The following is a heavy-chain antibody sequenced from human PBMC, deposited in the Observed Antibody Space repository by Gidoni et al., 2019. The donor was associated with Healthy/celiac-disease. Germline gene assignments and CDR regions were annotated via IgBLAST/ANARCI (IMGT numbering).Heavy chain of an antibody. D-gene: IGHD6-13*01. CDR2: IWYDGSNK. CDR1: GFTFSSYG. Sequence: QVQLVESGGGVVQPGRSLRLSCAASGFTFSSYGMHWVRQAPGKGLEWVAVIWYDGSNKYYADSVKGRFTISRDNSKNTLYLQMNSLRAEDTAVYYCARPISSSWVFDYWGQGTLVTVSS. V-gene: IGHV3-33*01. J-gene: IGHJ4*02. CDR3: ARPISSSWVFDY.